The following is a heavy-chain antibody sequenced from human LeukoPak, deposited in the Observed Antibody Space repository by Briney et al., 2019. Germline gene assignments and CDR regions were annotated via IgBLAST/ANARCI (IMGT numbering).Heavy chain of an antibody. V-gene: IGHV1-2*02. D-gene: IGHD3-22*01. CDR1: GYTFTGYY. CDR2: INPNSGGT. CDR3: AREGYDSSGYYYQKGLDY. Sequence: ASVKVSCKVSGYTFTGYYTHWVRQAPGQGLEWMGWINPNSGGTNYAQKFQGRVTMTRDTSISTAYMELSRLRSDDTAVYYCAREGYDSSGYYYQKGLDYWGQGTLVTVSS. J-gene: IGHJ4*02.